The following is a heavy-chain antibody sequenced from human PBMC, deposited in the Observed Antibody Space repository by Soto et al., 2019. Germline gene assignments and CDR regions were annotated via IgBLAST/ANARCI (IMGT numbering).Heavy chain of an antibody. J-gene: IGHJ4*02. CDR2: IRSKANSYAT. D-gene: IGHD2-15*01. V-gene: IGHV3-73*02. Sequence: EVQLVESGGGLVQPGGSLNLSCEASGFTFSGSAMHWVRQASGKGLEWVGRIRSKANSYATAYAASVKGRFTISRDDSKNTAYLQMNSLKTEDTAVYYCTRRGKGYCSGGSCLIDDYWGQGTLVTVSS. CDR3: TRRGKGYCSGGSCLIDDY. CDR1: GFTFSGSA.